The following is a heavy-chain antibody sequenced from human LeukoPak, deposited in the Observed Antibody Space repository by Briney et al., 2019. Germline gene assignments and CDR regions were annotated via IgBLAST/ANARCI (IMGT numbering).Heavy chain of an antibody. D-gene: IGHD3-10*01. CDR3: AGFGEASYYYYGMDV. J-gene: IGHJ6*04. V-gene: IGHV3-11*06. CDR1: GFTFSYYY. Sequence: GGSLRHSCAASGFTFSYYYMSWICQAPAKGLEWVAYNNSSSSYTTYAHSAKGRFTISSHNAKNSLYLQMHSLRAADTAVYYCAGFGEASYYYYGMDVWGKGTTVTVSS. CDR2: NNSSSSYT.